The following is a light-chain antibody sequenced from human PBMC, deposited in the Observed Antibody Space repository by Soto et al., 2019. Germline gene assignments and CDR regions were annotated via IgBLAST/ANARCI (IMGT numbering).Light chain of an antibody. J-gene: IGLJ1*01. CDR1: SSDVGGYNY. V-gene: IGLV2-8*01. CDR3: SSYAGSNSSV. Sequence: QSALTQPPSASGSPGQSVPISCTGTSSDVGGYNYVSWYQQHPGKAPKLMIYEVSKRPSGVPDRFSGSKSGNTASLTVSGLQAEDEADYYCSSYAGSNSSVFGTGTKVTVL. CDR2: EVS.